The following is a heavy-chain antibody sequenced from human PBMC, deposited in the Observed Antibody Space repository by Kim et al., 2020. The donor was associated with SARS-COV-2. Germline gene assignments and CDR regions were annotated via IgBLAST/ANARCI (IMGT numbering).Heavy chain of an antibody. Sequence: ASVKVSCKASGYTFTSYAMHWVRQAPGQRLEWMGWINAGNGNTKYSQKFQGRVTITRDTSASTAYMELSSLRSEDTAVYYCVRDLIPIVVVVAAPFDPWGQGTLVTVSS. V-gene: IGHV1-3*01. CDR1: GYTFTSYA. CDR3: VRDLIPIVVVVAAPFDP. D-gene: IGHD2-15*01. J-gene: IGHJ5*02. CDR2: INAGNGNT.